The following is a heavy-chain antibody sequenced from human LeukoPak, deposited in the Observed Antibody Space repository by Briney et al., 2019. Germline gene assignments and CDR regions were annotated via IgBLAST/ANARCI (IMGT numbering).Heavy chain of an antibody. CDR3: AREHERGWFDP. D-gene: IGHD5-24*01. Sequence: PSETLSLTCTVSGGSISSYYGSWSRQPAGKGLEWIGRIYTSGSTNYNPSLKSRVTMSVDTSKNQFSLKLSSVTAADTAVYYCAREHERGWFDPWGQGTLVTVSS. V-gene: IGHV4-4*07. CDR1: GGSISSYY. J-gene: IGHJ5*02. CDR2: IYTSGST.